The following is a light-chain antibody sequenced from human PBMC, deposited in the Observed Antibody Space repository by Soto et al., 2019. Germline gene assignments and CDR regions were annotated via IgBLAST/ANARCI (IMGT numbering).Light chain of an antibody. Sequence: EIVMTQSPATLSVSPGARATLSCRASQSFGSDLVWYRQKPGQAPRLLIYGASNRATGVPDRFSGSGSGTVFTLTISSLQSDDFEVYYCQQYLDWPRTFGQGTKVDIX. CDR1: QSFGSD. CDR3: QQYLDWPRT. V-gene: IGKV3-15*01. CDR2: GAS. J-gene: IGKJ1*01.